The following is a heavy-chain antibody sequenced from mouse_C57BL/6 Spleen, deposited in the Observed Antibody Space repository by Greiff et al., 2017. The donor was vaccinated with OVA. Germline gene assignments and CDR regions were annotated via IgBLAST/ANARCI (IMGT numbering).Heavy chain of an antibody. CDR2: FYPGDGDT. CDR3: ARGSNVGFDY. CDR1: GYAFSSYW. V-gene: IGHV1-80*01. Sequence: QLQQSGAELVKPGAPVKISCKAFGYAFSSYWMNWVKQRLGKGLEWFGQFYPGDGDTNYNGKCKGKATLTADKSSSTPYMQLSSLTSEDSAVYFCARGSNVGFDYWGQGTTLTVSS. J-gene: IGHJ2*01. D-gene: IGHD1-1*01.